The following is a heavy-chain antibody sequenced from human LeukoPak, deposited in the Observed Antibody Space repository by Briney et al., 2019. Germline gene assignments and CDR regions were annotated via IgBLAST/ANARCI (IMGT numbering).Heavy chain of an antibody. CDR3: ARVPTMIVRDYYGMDV. J-gene: IGHJ6*02. V-gene: IGHV3-23*01. D-gene: IGHD3-22*01. CDR2: ISGSGGST. CDR1: GFTFSSYA. Sequence: GGSLRLSCAASGFTFSSYAMIWVRQAPGKGLQWVSAISGSGGSTYYADSVKGRFTISRDNSKNTLYLQMNSLRAEDTAVYYCARVPTMIVRDYYGMDVWGQGTTVTVSS.